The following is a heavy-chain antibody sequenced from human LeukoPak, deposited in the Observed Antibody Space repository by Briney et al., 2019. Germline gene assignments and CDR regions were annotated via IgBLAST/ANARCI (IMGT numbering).Heavy chain of an antibody. CDR1: GYTFSDYY. CDR2: ISSSGSTI. CDR3: ARDGYDFWSGIDY. J-gene: IGHJ4*02. V-gene: IGHV3-11*04. Sequence: SCKASGYTFSDYYMSWIRQAPGKGLEWVSYISSSGSTIYYADSVKGRFTISRDNAKNSLYLQMNSLRAEDTAVYYCARDGYDFWSGIDYWGQGTLVTVSS. D-gene: IGHD3-3*01.